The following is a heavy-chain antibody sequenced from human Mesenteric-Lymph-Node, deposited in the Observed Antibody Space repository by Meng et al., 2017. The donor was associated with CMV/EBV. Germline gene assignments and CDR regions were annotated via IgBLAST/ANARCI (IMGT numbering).Heavy chain of an antibody. CDR3: AGGRLLSYYLYYGMDV. Sequence: LSCAVYGGSFSGYYWSWIRQPPGKGLEWIGEINYSGTTTYNPSLESRVTISINTSKNQVSLKLRSVTAADTAVYYCAGGRLLSYYLYYGMDVWGQGTTVTVSS. D-gene: IGHD2-21*01. J-gene: IGHJ6*02. V-gene: IGHV4-34*01. CDR1: GGSFSGYY. CDR2: INYSGTT.